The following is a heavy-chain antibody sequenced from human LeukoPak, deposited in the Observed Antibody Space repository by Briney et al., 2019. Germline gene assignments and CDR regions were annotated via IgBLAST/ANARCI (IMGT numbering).Heavy chain of an antibody. D-gene: IGHD4-11*01. CDR2: ISDSGGNT. CDR3: AKAVTSFDY. Sequence: PGGSLRLSCAASGSTFSSYAMTWVRQAPGKGLEWVSGISDSGGNTYYADSVKGRFTISRDNSKNTLYLQMNSLRAEDTAVYYCAKAVTSFDYWGQGTLVTVSS. V-gene: IGHV3-23*01. J-gene: IGHJ4*02. CDR1: GSTFSSYA.